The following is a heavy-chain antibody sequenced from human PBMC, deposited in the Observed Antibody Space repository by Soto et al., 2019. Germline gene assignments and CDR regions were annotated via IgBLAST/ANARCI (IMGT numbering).Heavy chain of an antibody. CDR3: AREKVGTTFFDN. CDR2: IYPSVSS. Sequence: PSETLAVTCSVSGFAISLGYYGSWFRQPPGKGLEWIGSIYPSVSSYHNPSLATRLRLSIDTSKNQFTLNLTSVTAADTALYFCAREKVGTTFFDNWGQGIQVTVSS. D-gene: IGHD1-1*01. CDR1: GFAISLGYY. V-gene: IGHV4-38-2*02. J-gene: IGHJ4*02.